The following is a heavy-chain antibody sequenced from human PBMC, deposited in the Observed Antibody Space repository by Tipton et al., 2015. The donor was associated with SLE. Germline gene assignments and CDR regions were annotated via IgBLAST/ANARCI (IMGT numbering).Heavy chain of an antibody. D-gene: IGHD5-12*01. V-gene: IGHV3-21*01. CDR3: ARDRGYSGYDPPGYFDY. Sequence: SLRLSCAASGFTFSSYSMNWVRQAPGKGLEWVSSISSSSSYIHHADSVKGRFTISRDSAKNSLYLQMNSLRAEDTAVYYFARDRGYSGYDPPGYFDYWGQGTLVTVSS. CDR2: ISSSSSYI. J-gene: IGHJ4*02. CDR1: GFTFSSYS.